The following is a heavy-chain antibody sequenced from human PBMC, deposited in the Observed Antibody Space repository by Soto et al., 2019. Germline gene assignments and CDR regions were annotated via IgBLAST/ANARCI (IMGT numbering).Heavy chain of an antibody. Sequence: EVQLLESGGGLVQPGGSLRLSCAASGFTFTNYAMSWVRQAPGKGLEWVSTISPSGGNTYYADSVKGRFTISRDNSENTLYMKMNRLRDEDTAIYYCAKERAARGIDYWGQGTLVTVSS. D-gene: IGHD6-6*01. V-gene: IGHV3-23*01. J-gene: IGHJ4*02. CDR2: ISPSGGNT. CDR1: GFTFTNYA. CDR3: AKERAARGIDY.